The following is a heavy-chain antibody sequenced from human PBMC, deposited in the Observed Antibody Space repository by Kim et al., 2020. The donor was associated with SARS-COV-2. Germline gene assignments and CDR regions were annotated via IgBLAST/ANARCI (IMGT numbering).Heavy chain of an antibody. CDR2: ISASGGGT. CDR3: ARNFRFFDL. J-gene: IGHJ2*01. V-gene: IGHV3-23*01. CDR1: GFTFSSYA. Sequence: GGSLRLSCAASGFTFSSYAMSWVRQAPGKGLEWVSAISASGGGTYYADSVKGRFTISKDFFKNTLYLQMSSLRAEDTAVYYCARNFRFFDLWGRGPLVTVSS.